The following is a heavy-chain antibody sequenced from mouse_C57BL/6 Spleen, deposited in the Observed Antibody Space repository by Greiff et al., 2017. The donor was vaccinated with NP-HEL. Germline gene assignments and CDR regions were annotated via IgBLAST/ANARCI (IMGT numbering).Heavy chain of an antibody. V-gene: IGHV1-9*01. J-gene: IGHJ3*01. CDR2: ILPGSGST. Sequence: VKLMESGAELMKPGASVKLSCKATGYTFTGYWIEWVKQRPGHGLEWIGEILPGSGSTNYNEKFKGKATFTADTSSNTAYMQLSSLTTEDSAIYYCARGGYDYERLAWFAYWGQGTLVTVSA. CDR1: GYTFTGYW. D-gene: IGHD2-4*01. CDR3: ARGGYDYERLAWFAY.